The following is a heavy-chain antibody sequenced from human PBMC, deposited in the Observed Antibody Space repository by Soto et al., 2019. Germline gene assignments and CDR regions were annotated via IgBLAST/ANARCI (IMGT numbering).Heavy chain of an antibody. V-gene: IGHV5-51*01. CDR2: IYPGDSDT. CDR1: GYSFTSYW. CDR3: ARPSGITGTSNDAFDI. D-gene: IGHD1-20*01. Sequence: GESLKISCKGSGYSFTSYWIGWVRQMPGKGLEWMGIIYPGDSDTRYSPSFQGQVTISADKSISTAYLQWSSLKASDTAMYYCARPSGITGTSNDAFDIWGQGTMVTVSS. J-gene: IGHJ3*02.